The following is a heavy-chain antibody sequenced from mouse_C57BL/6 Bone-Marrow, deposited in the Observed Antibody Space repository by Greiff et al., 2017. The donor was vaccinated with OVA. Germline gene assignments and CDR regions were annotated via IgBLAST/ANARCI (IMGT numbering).Heavy chain of an antibody. Sequence: VQLQQSGPVLVKPGASVKMSCKASGYTFTDYYMNWVKQSHGKSLEWIGVINPYNGGTSYNQKFKGKATLTVDKSSSTAYMELNSLTSEDSAVYYCAKDSSGSDYWGQGTTLTVSS. CDR3: AKDSSGSDY. J-gene: IGHJ2*01. CDR2: INPYNGGT. V-gene: IGHV1-19*01. D-gene: IGHD3-2*02. CDR1: GYTFTDYY.